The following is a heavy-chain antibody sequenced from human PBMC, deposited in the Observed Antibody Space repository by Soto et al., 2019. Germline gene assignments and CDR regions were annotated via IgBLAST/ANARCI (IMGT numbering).Heavy chain of an antibody. V-gene: IGHV3-48*01. CDR3: AKPYYDFWSGYPYYYYYGMDV. CDR2: ITSSSDTI. J-gene: IGHJ6*02. D-gene: IGHD3-3*01. CDR1: GFTFSSFH. Sequence: TGGSLRLSCAASGFTFSSFHMNWVRQAPGRGLEWVAYITSSSDTIYYSDSVKGRFTISRDNGKNSLFLQMNSLRAEDTAVYYCAKPYYDFWSGYPYYYYYGMDVWGQGTTVTVSS.